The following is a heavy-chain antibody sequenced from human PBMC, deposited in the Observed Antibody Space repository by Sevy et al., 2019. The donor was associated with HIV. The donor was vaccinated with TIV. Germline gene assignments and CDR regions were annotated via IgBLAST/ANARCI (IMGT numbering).Heavy chain of an antibody. CDR1: GFTFSDYG. J-gene: IGHJ4*02. Sequence: GGSLRLSCAASGFTFSDYGIHWVRQAPGKGLEWVAIISFDGSNKYYADSVKGRFSISRDNSKNTLFLQMNSLRTEDTAVYYCAKDLFDRAYYYRGTGHYPTDYWGQGTLVTVSS. D-gene: IGHD2-21*01. CDR3: AKDLFDRAYYYRGTGHYPTDY. CDR2: ISFDGSNK. V-gene: IGHV3-30*18.